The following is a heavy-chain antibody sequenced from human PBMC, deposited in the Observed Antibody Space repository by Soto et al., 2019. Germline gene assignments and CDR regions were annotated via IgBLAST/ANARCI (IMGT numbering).Heavy chain of an antibody. CDR3: ARDTSSSRYYHYYGMDV. V-gene: IGHV3-21*01. Sequence: GGSLRLSCAASGFTFSRYSMNWVRQAPGKGLEWVSSISSSSYIYYADSVKGRFTISRDNAKNSLHLQMNSLRAEDTAVYYCARDTSSSRYYHYYGMDVWGQGTTVTVSS. CDR1: GFTFSRYS. D-gene: IGHD6-6*01. J-gene: IGHJ6*02. CDR2: ISSSSYI.